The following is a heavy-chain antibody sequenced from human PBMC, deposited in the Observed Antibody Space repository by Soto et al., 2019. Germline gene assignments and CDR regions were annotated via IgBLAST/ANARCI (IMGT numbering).Heavy chain of an antibody. CDR3: ARDGMTTGDT. V-gene: IGHV4-4*07. Sequence: SETLSLTCIVSGVSVRSYTWSWVRQPANKGLEWIGRVFSSVSATYNPSLKGRVSISMDTPENRISLKLDSVTAADAGVYFCARDGMTTGDTWGPGTLVTVSS. J-gene: IGHJ4*02. D-gene: IGHD2-21*02. CDR1: GVSVRSYT. CDR2: VFSSVSA.